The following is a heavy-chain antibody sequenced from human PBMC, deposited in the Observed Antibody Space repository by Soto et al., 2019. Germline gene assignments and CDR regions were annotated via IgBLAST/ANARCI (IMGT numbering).Heavy chain of an antibody. Sequence: QVQLVESGGGLVKPGGCLRLSCAASGFTFSDYYMSWIRQAPGKGLEWVSYISSSGSDTNYADSVKGRFTVSRDNAKNSLYLQMNSLRAEDXAVYYCXRSXRGYSGYSGYWGQGTLVTVSS. CDR1: GFTFSDYY. J-gene: IGHJ4*02. V-gene: IGHV3-11*05. D-gene: IGHD5-12*01. CDR3: XRSXRGYSGYSGY. CDR2: ISSSGSDT.